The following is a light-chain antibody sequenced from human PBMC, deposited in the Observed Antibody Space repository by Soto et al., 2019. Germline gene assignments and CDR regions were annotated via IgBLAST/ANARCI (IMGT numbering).Light chain of an antibody. CDR3: QHYNHWPPWT. V-gene: IGKV3-15*01. CDR1: QSVSSN. J-gene: IGKJ1*01. CDR2: GAS. Sequence: EIVMTESPATLSVSPGERATFSCRASQSVSSNLAWYQQKPGQAPRLLIYGASIRATRIPARFSGSGSGTEFTLTISTLHSEDFALSYCQHYNHWPPWTFAQGTKVDTK.